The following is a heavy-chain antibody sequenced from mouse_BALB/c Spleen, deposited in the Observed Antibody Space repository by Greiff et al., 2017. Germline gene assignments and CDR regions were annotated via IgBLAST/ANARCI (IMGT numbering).Heavy chain of an antibody. CDR1: SYTFTDYA. CDR3: ARGEVRRGNYYAMDY. Sequence: QVQLQQSGPELVRPGVSVKISCKGSSYTFTDYAMHWVKQSHAKSLEWIGVISTYYGNTNYNQKFKGKATMTVDKSSSTAYMELARLTSEDSAVYYCARGEVRRGNYYAMDYWGQGTSVTVSS. J-gene: IGHJ4*01. D-gene: IGHD2-14*01. CDR2: ISTYYGNT. V-gene: IGHV1-67*01.